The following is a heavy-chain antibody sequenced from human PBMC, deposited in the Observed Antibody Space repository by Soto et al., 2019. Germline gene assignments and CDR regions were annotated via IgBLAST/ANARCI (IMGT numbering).Heavy chain of an antibody. CDR3: AKGLRSGSYAATDY. CDR1: GFTFSSYA. J-gene: IGHJ4*02. CDR2: ISGSGDST. V-gene: IGHV3-23*01. Sequence: EVQLLESGGGLVQPGGSLRLSCAASGFTFSSYAMSWVRQPPGKGLEWVSAISGSGDSTYYADSVKGRFTISRDNSKNTLYLQMNSLRAEDTAVYYCAKGLRSGSYAATDYWGQGTLVTVSS. D-gene: IGHD1-26*01.